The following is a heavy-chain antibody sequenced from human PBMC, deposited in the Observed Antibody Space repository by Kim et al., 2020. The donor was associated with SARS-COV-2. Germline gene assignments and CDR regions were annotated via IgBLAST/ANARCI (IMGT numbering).Heavy chain of an antibody. CDR3: ARGLYCSSTSCST. J-gene: IGHJ5*02. Sequence: ASVKVSCKASGYTFTGYYMHWVRQAPGQGLEWMGWINPNSGGTNYAQKFQGRVTMTRDTSISTAYMELSRLRSDDTAVYYCARGLYCSSTSCSTWGQGTLVTVSS. V-gene: IGHV1-2*02. CDR1: GYTFTGYY. D-gene: IGHD2-2*01. CDR2: INPNSGGT.